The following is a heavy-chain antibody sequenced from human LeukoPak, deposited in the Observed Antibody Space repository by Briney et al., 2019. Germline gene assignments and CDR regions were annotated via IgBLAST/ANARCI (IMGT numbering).Heavy chain of an antibody. CDR2: IHPSGGST. CDR1: GYTFTSHY. J-gene: IGHJ2*01. CDR3: ARITMTTSGWYFDR. V-gene: IGHV1-46*01. D-gene: IGHD3-22*01. Sequence: GASVKVSCKASGYTFTSHYMHWVRQAPGEGLEWMGIIHPSGGSTTYAQKFQGRVTMTTDTSTSAVYMELSSLRSEDTALYYCARITMTTSGWYFDRWARGTLVTVSS.